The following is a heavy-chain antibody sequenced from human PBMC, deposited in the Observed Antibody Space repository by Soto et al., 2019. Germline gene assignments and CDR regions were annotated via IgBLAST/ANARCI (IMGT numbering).Heavy chain of an antibody. CDR2: ISSSGSTV. J-gene: IGHJ4*02. CDR1: GFTFDNYA. Sequence: PGGSLRLSCAASGFTFDNYAMHWLRQAPGKGLEWVSYISSSGSTVYHADSVEGRLTISRDNAKNSLFLQMNSLRAEDTALYYCAREGSYDTMDYWGLGTLVTVSS. V-gene: IGHV3-48*03. CDR3: AREGSYDTMDY. D-gene: IGHD3-22*01.